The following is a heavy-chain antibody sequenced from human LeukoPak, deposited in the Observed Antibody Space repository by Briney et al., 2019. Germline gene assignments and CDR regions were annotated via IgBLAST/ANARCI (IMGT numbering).Heavy chain of an antibody. V-gene: IGHV1-18*01. CDR1: GYTFTSYG. CDR3: ARDGDLNYYDSGGLDY. Sequence: ASVKVSCKASGYTFTSYGISWVRQAPGQGLEWMGWINPNSGGTNYAQKLQGRVTMTTDTSTSTAYMELRSLRSDDTAVYYCARDGDLNYYDSGGLDYWGQGSLVTVSP. J-gene: IGHJ4*02. D-gene: IGHD3-22*01. CDR2: INPNSGGT.